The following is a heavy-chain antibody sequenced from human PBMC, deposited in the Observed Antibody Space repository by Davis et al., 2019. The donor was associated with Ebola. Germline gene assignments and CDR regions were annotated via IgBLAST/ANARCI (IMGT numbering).Heavy chain of an antibody. CDR1: GYSFTSYW. CDR3: ARRSDWNFAFDY. Sequence: KVSCKGSGYSFTSYWISWVRQMPGKGLEWMGRIDPSDSYTNYSPSFQGQVAISADKSISTAYLHWSSLKASDTAMYYCARRSDWNFAFDYWGQGTLVTVSS. CDR2: IDPSDSYT. J-gene: IGHJ4*02. V-gene: IGHV5-10-1*04. D-gene: IGHD1-7*01.